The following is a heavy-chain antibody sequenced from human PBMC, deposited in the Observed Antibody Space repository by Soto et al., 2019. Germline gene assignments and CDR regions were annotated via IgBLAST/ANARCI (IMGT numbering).Heavy chain of an antibody. J-gene: IGHJ6*02. CDR1: GGSFSGYY. D-gene: IGHD2-2*01. Sequence: SETLSLTCAVYGGSFSGYYWSWIRQPPGKGLEWIGEINHSGSTNYNPSLKSRVTISVDTSKNQFSLKLSSVTAADTAVYYCARAYRDIVVVPAGGKSFGGIDVWGQGTTVTVSS. CDR2: INHSGST. CDR3: ARAYRDIVVVPAGGKSFGGIDV. V-gene: IGHV4-34*01.